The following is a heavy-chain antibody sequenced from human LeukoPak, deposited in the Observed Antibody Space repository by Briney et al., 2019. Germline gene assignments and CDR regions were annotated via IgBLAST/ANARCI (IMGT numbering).Heavy chain of an antibody. V-gene: IGHV1-46*01. CDR3: ARGTLRRTGVVVPAAIHY. J-gene: IGHJ4*02. D-gene: IGHD2-2*02. CDR1: GYTFTSYY. CDR2: INPSGGST. Sequence: ASVKVSCKASGYTFTSYYMHWVRQAPGQGLEWMGIINPSGGSTSYAQKFQGRATMTRDTSTSTVYMELSSLRSEDTAVYYCARGTLRRTGVVVPAAIHYWGQGTLVTVSS.